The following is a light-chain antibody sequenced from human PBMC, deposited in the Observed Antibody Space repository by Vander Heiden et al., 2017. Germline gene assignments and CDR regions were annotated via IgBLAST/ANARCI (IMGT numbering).Light chain of an antibody. CDR1: QSVSSSY. J-gene: IGKJ3*01. V-gene: IGKV3-20*01. CDR2: GAS. Sequence: EIVFTQSPGTLSLSPGERATLSCRASQSVSSSYLAWYQQKPGQTPRLLIYGASNRATGIPDRFSGSGSGTDFTLTISRLEPEDFAVYYCQQDGSSPFTFGPGTKVDIK. CDR3: QQDGSSPFT.